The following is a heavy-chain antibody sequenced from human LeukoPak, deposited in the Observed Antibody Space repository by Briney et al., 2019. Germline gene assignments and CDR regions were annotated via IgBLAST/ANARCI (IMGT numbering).Heavy chain of an antibody. CDR2: INSDGRNI. J-gene: IGHJ6*03. CDR1: GFSFSDYW. D-gene: IGHD1-1*01. Sequence: GGSLRLSCAASGFSFSDYWMHWVRQAPGKGLVWVSRINSDGRNIAYADSVKGRFTISRDNAKNTLYLEMNSLTIVDTAVYYCARAISWNGAQGHMDVWGKGTTVTVS. CDR3: ARAISWNGAQGHMDV. V-gene: IGHV3-74*03.